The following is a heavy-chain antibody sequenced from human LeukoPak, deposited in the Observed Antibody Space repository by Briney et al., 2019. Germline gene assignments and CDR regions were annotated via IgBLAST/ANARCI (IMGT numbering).Heavy chain of an antibody. D-gene: IGHD6-13*01. J-gene: IGHJ4*02. CDR2: IYYSGST. V-gene: IGHV4-59*08. CDR3: ARFYRTAAAFDY. CDR1: GGSISSYY. Sequence: SETLSLTCTVSGGSISSYYWSWIRQPPGKGLEWIGYIYYSGSTNYNPSLKSRVTISVDTSKNQFSLKLSSVTAADTAVYYCARFYRTAAAFDYWGQGTLVTVSS.